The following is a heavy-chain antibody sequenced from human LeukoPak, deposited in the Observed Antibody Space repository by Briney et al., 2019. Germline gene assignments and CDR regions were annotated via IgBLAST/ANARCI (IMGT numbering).Heavy chain of an antibody. CDR2: ISAYNGNT. J-gene: IGHJ3*02. Sequence: ASVTVSCTASGYTFTSYGISRVRQAPGQGLEWMGWISAYNGNTNYAQKLQGRVTMTTDTSTSTAYMELRSLRSDDTAVYYCARASGSYYHDAFDIWGQGTMVTVSS. CDR3: ARASGSYYHDAFDI. D-gene: IGHD1-26*01. V-gene: IGHV1-18*01. CDR1: GYTFTSYG.